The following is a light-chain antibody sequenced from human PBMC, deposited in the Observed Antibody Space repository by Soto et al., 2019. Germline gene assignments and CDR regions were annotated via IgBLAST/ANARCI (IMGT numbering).Light chain of an antibody. CDR1: SSNIGAGYD. V-gene: IGLV1-40*01. Sequence: QSVLTQPPSVPGAPGQMGTISCAGSSSNIGAGYDVHWYQQLPGTAPKLLIYGNSNRPSGVPDRFSGSKSGTSASLAITGLQAEDEADYYCQSYDSSLSGYVFGTGTKVTVL. J-gene: IGLJ1*01. CDR3: QSYDSSLSGYV. CDR2: GNS.